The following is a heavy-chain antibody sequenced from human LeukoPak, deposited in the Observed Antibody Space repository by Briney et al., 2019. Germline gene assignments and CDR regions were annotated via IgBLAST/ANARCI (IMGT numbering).Heavy chain of an antibody. D-gene: IGHD5/OR15-5a*01. Sequence: ASVKVSCKASGYTFTNYYMHWVRQAPGQGLEWMGWINPNSGGTNYAQKFQGRVTMTRDTSISTAYMELSRLRSDDTAVYYCARDPLAFSSTFNDAFDIWGQGTMVTVSS. V-gene: IGHV1-2*02. CDR3: ARDPLAFSSTFNDAFDI. J-gene: IGHJ3*02. CDR1: GYTFTNYY. CDR2: INPNSGGT.